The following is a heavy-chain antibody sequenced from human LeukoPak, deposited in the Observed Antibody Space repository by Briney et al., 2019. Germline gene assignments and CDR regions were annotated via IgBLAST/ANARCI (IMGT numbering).Heavy chain of an antibody. CDR2: ISGSGGST. Sequence: PGGSLRLSCAASGFTFSGYAMSWVRQAPGKGLEWVSAISGSGGSTYYADSVKGRFTISRDNSKNTLYLQMNSLRAEDTAVYYCAKRRSSGYYFDHWGQGTLVTVSS. V-gene: IGHV3-23*01. CDR1: GFTFSGYA. CDR3: AKRRSSGYYFDH. J-gene: IGHJ4*02.